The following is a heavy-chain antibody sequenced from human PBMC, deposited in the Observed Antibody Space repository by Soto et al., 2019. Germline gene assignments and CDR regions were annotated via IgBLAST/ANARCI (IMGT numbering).Heavy chain of an antibody. Sequence: AQLQESGPGLVKPSETLSLTCTVSGGSFTTYYWNWIRQPAGKRLEWIGRLYTSGNTKYNPSLKSRLTMSLDTSKRQFSLKLSSVTAADTAIYYCARETVLGTDNWFDPWGQGILVTVSS. CDR2: LYTSGNT. V-gene: IGHV4-4*07. CDR1: GGSFTTYY. CDR3: ARETVLGTDNWFDP. D-gene: IGHD6-19*01. J-gene: IGHJ5*02.